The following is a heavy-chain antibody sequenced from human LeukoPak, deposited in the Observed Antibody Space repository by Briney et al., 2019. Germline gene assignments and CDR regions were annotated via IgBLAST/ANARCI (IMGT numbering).Heavy chain of an antibody. CDR3: ASPIGGYDFAY. CDR1: VYTFTGYY. D-gene: IGHD5-12*01. J-gene: IGHJ4*02. V-gene: IGHV1-2*02. CDR2: INPNSGGT. Sequence: ASVKVSCKASVYTFTGYYMHWVRQAPGQGLEWMGWINPNSGGTNYAQNFQGRVTMTRDTSISTAYMELSRLRSDDTAVYYCASPIGGYDFAYWGQGTLVIVSS.